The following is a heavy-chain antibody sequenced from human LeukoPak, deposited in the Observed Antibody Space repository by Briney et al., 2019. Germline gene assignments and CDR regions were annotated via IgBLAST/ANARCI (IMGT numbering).Heavy chain of an antibody. J-gene: IGHJ4*02. CDR3: ATGYCSSTSCYWPDY. D-gene: IGHD2-2*01. V-gene: IGHV3-30*03. Sequence: GGSLRLSCAASGFTFSSYGMHWVRQAPGKGLEWVAVISYDGSNKYYADSVKGRFTISRDNSKNTLYLQMSSLRAEDTAVYYCATGYCSSTSCYWPDYWGQGTLVTVSP. CDR1: GFTFSSYG. CDR2: ISYDGSNK.